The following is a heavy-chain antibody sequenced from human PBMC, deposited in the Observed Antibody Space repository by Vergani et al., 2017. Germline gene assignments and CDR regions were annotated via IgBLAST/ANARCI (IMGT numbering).Heavy chain of an antibody. CDR1: GGSISSGGYS. V-gene: IGHV4-30-2*01. J-gene: IGHJ6*03. CDR3: ARLSRANYYYYMDV. CDR2: IYHSGST. Sequence: QLQLQESGSGLVKPSQTLSLTCAVSGGSISSGGYSWSWIRQPPGKGLVWIGYIYHSGSTYYNPSLKSRVTISGDRSKNQFSLKLSSVTAADTAVYYCARLSRANYYYYMDVWGKGTTVTVSS. D-gene: IGHD1-26*01.